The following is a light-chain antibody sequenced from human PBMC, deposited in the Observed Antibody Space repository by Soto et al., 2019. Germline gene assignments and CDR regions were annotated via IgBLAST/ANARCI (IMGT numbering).Light chain of an antibody. Sequence: QAVVTQEPSFSVSPGGTVTLTCALSSGSVSTSYYPSWYQQTPGQAPRTLIYTTNTRSSGVPDRFSGSILGNKAALTITGAQAHDESDHYCVLYMGSGIWVFGGGTKLTVL. CDR2: TTN. V-gene: IGLV8-61*01. CDR3: VLYMGSGIWV. CDR1: SGSVSTSYY. J-gene: IGLJ3*02.